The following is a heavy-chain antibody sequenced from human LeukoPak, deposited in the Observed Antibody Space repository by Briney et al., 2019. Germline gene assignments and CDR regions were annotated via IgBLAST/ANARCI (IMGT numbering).Heavy chain of an antibody. D-gene: IGHD3-22*01. CDR1: GFTFTNFA. CDR3: ARGYQSGHYYY. CDR2: TVGIGPDT. J-gene: IGHJ4*02. V-gene: IGHV3-23*01. Sequence: GGSLRLSCAASGFTFTNFAMTWVRQAPGKGLEWVAATVGIGPDTYHADSVKGRFTTSRDNSKNILYLQMNSLKTEDTAVYFCARGYQSGHYYYWGQGTLVAVSS.